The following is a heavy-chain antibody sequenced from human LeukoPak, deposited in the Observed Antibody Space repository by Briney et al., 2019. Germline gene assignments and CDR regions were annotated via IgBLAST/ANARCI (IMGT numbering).Heavy chain of an antibody. Sequence: PSETLSLTCTVSGGSISSYYWSWIRQPPGKGLEWIGYIYYSGSTSYNPSLKSRVTISVDTSKNQFSLKLSSVTAADTAVYYCARGGTLGKAAAGPLYYYYYMDVWGKGTTVTVSS. CDR3: ARGGTLGKAAAGPLYYYYYMDV. CDR2: IYYSGST. J-gene: IGHJ6*03. CDR1: GGSISSYY. D-gene: IGHD6-13*01. V-gene: IGHV4-59*01.